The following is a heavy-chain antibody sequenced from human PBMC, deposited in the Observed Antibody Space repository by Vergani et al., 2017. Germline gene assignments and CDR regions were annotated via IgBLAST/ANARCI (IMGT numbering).Heavy chain of an antibody. D-gene: IGHD2-21*02. CDR2: IIPILGIA. J-gene: IGHJ5*02. V-gene: IGHV1-69*04. CDR1: GGTFSSYA. CDR3: ARVTSKVTADPAHNWFDP. Sequence: QVQLVQSGAEVKKPGSSVKVSCKASGGTFSSYAISWVRQAPGQGLEWMGRIIPILGIANYEQKFQGRVTITADKSTSTAYMELSSLRSEDTAVYYCARVTSKVTADPAHNWFDPWGQGTLVTVSS.